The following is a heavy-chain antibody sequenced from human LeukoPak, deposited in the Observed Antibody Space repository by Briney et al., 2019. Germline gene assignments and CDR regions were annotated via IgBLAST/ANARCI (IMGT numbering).Heavy chain of an antibody. D-gene: IGHD3-10*01. V-gene: IGHV4-34*01. CDR3: ARGSLWFGELDY. J-gene: IGHJ4*02. CDR1: GGSFSGYY. Sequence: PSETLSLTCAVYGGSFSGYYWSWIRQPPGKGLEWIGEINHSGSTNYNPSLKSRVTISVDTTKNQTPLQLSSVPAADNAVYHCARGSLWFGELDYWGQGTLVTVSS. CDR2: INHSGST.